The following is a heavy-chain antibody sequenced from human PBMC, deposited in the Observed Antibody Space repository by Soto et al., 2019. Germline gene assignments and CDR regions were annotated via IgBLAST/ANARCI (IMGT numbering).Heavy chain of an antibody. CDR3: ARGSSGWYAFDY. Sequence: QVQLQQWGAGLLKPSETLSLTCAVYGGSFSGYYWSWIRQRPGKGLEWIGEINHSGSTNYNPSLKSRVTISVDTSKDQFSLKLGSVTAADTAVYYCARGSSGWYAFDYWGQGTLVTVSS. CDR1: GGSFSGYY. V-gene: IGHV4-34*01. J-gene: IGHJ4*02. D-gene: IGHD6-19*01. CDR2: INHSGST.